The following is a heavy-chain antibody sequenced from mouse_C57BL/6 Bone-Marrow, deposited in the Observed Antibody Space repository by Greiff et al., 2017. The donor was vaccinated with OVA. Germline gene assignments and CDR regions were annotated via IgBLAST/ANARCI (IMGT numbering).Heavy chain of an antibody. CDR3: ARRGLRSPFAY. Sequence: EVQRVESGGDLVKPGGSLKLSCAASGFTFSSYGMSWVRQTPDKRLEWVATISSGGSYTYYPDSVKGRFTISRDNAKNTLYLQMSRLKSEDTAMYYFARRGLRSPFAYWGQGTLVTVSA. J-gene: IGHJ3*01. V-gene: IGHV5-6*01. D-gene: IGHD2-4*01. CDR2: ISSGGSYT. CDR1: GFTFSSYG.